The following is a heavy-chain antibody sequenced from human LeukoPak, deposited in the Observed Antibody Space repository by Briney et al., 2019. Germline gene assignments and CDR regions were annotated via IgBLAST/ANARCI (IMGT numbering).Heavy chain of an antibody. CDR2: IIPIFGTA. V-gene: IGHV1-69*06. Sequence: SVKVSCKASGGTFSSYAISWVRQAPGQGLEWMGGIIPIFGTANYAQKFQGRVTITADKSTSTAYMELSSLRSEDTAVYYCARGHYYYYYMDVWGKGTTVTISS. J-gene: IGHJ6*03. CDR1: GGTFSSYA. CDR3: ARGHYYYYYMDV.